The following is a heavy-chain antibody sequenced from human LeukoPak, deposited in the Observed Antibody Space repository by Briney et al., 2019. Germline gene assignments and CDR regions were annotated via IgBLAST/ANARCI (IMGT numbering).Heavy chain of an antibody. CDR1: RGSISSGDYY. J-gene: IGHJ4*02. CDR3: SKLGTGPFDY. CDR2: ISYTGTT. Sequence: PSETLSLTCPVPRGSISSGDYYWSWIRKPPGKGLESIGNISYTGTTYYNPALKCRGTISEDTSKNLFSLKLNSVTAADRAVYYCSKLGTGPFDYWGQGTLVTVSS. D-gene: IGHD3/OR15-3a*01. V-gene: IGHV4-30-4*08.